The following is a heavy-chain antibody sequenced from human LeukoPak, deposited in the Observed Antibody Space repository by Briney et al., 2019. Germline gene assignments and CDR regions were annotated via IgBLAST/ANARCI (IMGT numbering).Heavy chain of an antibody. CDR1: GFTFSSYW. D-gene: IGHD2-2*01. CDR3: ARGYCSSTSCPKDYHFDY. CDR2: INSDGSST. V-gene: IGHV3-74*01. J-gene: IGHJ4*02. Sequence: GGSLRLSCAASGFTFSSYWVHWVRQAPGMGLVWVSRINSDGSSTSYADSVKGRFTISRDNAKNTLYLQMNSLRAEDTAVYYCARGYCSSTSCPKDYHFDYWGQGTLVTVAS.